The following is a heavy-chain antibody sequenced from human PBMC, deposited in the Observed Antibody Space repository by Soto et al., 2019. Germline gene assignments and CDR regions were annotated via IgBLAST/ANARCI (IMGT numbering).Heavy chain of an antibody. CDR2: IYYSGST. CDR3: ARLYDSSGYYHFDY. D-gene: IGHD3-22*01. CDR1: GGSISSYY. Sequence: PSETLSLTCTVSGGSISSYYWSWIRQPPGKGLEWIGYIYYSGSTNYNPSLKSRVTISVDTSKNQFSLKLSSVTAADTAVYYCARLYDSSGYYHFDYWGQGTLVTVS. J-gene: IGHJ4*02. V-gene: IGHV4-59*08.